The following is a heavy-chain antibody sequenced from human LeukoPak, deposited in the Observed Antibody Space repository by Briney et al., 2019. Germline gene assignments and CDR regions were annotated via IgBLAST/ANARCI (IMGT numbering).Heavy chain of an antibody. CDR3: TRDGATTATGWFDP. CDR2: IYSGGTT. J-gene: IGHJ5*02. D-gene: IGHD6-13*01. CDR1: GFSVIFNY. Sequence: GGSLRLSCAASGFSVIFNYVTWVRQAPGRGLERVSVIYSGGTTYYADSVRGRFTISRDNSKNTLYLQMNGLRAEDTAVYYCTRDGATTATGWFDPWGQGTLVTVSS. V-gene: IGHV3-66*01.